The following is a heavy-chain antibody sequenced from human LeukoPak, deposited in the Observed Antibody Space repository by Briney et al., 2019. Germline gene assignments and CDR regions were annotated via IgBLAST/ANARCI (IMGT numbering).Heavy chain of an antibody. CDR3: AKGFNIAWSWDY. Sequence: PGGSLRLSCAASGFTFSIYAMSWVRQAPGKGLEWVSSIYLDGVGTYYADSVKGRFTISRDDSKNTLYLQMNSLRDEDTAVYYCAKGFNIAWSWDYWGQGALVTVSS. J-gene: IGHJ4*02. D-gene: IGHD1-26*01. CDR1: GFTFSIYA. V-gene: IGHV3-23*01. CDR2: IYLDGVGT.